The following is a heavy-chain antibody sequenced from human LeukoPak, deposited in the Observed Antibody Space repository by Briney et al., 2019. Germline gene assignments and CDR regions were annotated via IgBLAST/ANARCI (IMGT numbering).Heavy chain of an antibody. Sequence: ASVKVSCKASGYTFTSYYMHWVRQAPRQGLEWMGIINPSGGSTSYAQKFQGRVTMTRDTSTSTVYMELSSLRSEDTAVYYCARKLGSSSWYYDYYYGMDVWGQGTTVTVSS. D-gene: IGHD6-13*01. CDR3: ARKLGSSSWYYDYYYGMDV. J-gene: IGHJ6*02. V-gene: IGHV1-46*01. CDR2: INPSGGST. CDR1: GYTFTSYY.